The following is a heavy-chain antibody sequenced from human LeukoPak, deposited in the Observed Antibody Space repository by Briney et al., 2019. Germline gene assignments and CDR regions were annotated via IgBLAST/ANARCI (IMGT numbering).Heavy chain of an antibody. CDR2: IYYRGST. V-gene: IGHV4-39*07. CDR3: ARVLQDFGVVPHFNWFDP. CDR1: GGSISSKNYY. J-gene: IGHJ5*02. D-gene: IGHD3-3*01. Sequence: PSETLSLTCTVSGGSISSKNYYWGWIRQPPGKGLEWIASIYYRGSTYYNPSLKSRVTISVDTSKNQFSLKLSSVTAADTAVYYCARVLQDFGVVPHFNWFDPWGQGTLVTVSS.